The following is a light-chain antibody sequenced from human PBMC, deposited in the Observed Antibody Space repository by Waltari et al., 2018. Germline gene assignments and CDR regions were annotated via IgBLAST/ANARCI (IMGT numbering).Light chain of an antibody. CDR2: DVS. V-gene: IGLV2-14*03. CDR1: SSDVGSYTH. Sequence: QSALTQPASVSGSPGQSLTISCTGTSSDVGSYTHVSWYQQHPGKAPRLLIYDVSYRPSGISDRFSGSKSGNVASLTISGLQAEDEADYYCSSFTGTSTLFGTGTEVTVL. J-gene: IGLJ1*01. CDR3: SSFTGTSTL.